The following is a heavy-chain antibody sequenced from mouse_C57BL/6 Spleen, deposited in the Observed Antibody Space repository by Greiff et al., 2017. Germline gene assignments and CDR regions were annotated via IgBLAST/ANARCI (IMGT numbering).Heavy chain of an antibody. CDR2: INPSNGGT. Sequence: VQLQQPGTELVKPGASVKLSCKASGYTFTSYWMHWVKQRPGQGLEWIGNINPSNGGTNYNEKFKSKATLTVDKSSSTAYMQLSSLTSEASAVYYGARDYYGRPWVAYWGQGTLVTVSA. D-gene: IGHD1-1*01. CDR3: ARDYYGRPWVAY. V-gene: IGHV1-53*01. J-gene: IGHJ3*01. CDR1: GYTFTSYW.